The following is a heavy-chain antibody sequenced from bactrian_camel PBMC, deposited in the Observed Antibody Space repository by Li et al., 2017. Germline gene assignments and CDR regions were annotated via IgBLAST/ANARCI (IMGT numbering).Heavy chain of an antibody. CDR3: ATFGGSLYLFGY. CDR2: IASGGGNT. V-gene: IGHV3S1*01. CDR1: GFTFSTYW. Sequence: HVQLVESGGGSVQAGGSLRLSCTASGFTFSTYWTYWVRQAPGKGLEWVSAIASGGGNTYYADSVKGRFTISRDDAKNTLYLQLNNLETEDTVMYYCATFGGSLYLFGYWGQGTQVTVS. J-gene: IGHJ6*01. D-gene: IGHD6*01.